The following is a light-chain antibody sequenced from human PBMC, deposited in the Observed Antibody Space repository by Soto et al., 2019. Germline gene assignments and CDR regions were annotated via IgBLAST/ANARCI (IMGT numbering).Light chain of an antibody. Sequence: TQSPSTLSGSVGDRATITCRASQTISSGYLAWYQQKPGQAPRLLIYGATSRATGIPGRFSGSGSGTDFTLTVSGLEPEDFAAYYCQQYRSPPPTFGGGTKVDI. CDR3: QQYRSPPPT. V-gene: IGKV3-20*01. CDR1: QTISSGY. CDR2: GAT. J-gene: IGKJ4*01.